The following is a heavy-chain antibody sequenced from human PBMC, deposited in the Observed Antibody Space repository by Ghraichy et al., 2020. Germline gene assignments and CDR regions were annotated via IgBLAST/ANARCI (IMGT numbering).Heavy chain of an antibody. D-gene: IGHD1-26*01. CDR1: GDSVSSNIAA. Sequence: SQTLSLTCGISGDSVSSNIAAWNWIRQSPSRGLEWLGRTYYRSKWYNDYAVSVKSRMSINPDTSKNQFSLQLTSVTPEDTAVYFCARSGSFAEYFPHWGQGTLVSVSS. CDR2: TYYRSKWYN. V-gene: IGHV6-1*01. CDR3: ARSGSFAEYFPH. J-gene: IGHJ1*01.